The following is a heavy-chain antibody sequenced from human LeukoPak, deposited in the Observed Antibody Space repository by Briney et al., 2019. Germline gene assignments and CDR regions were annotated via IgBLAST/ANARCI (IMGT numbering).Heavy chain of an antibody. D-gene: IGHD6-13*01. CDR1: GFTFSSYA. J-gene: IGHJ5*02. CDR3: AKVAVSTAGTWWFDT. V-gene: IGHV3-23*01. CDR2: IGGSGSST. Sequence: GGSLRLSCAASGFTFSSYAMGWARQAPGKGLEWVSYIGGSGSSTYYADSVKGRITISRDSSRNTMFLQMNSLRADDTAVYYCAKVAVSTAGTWWFDTWGQGTLVTVSS.